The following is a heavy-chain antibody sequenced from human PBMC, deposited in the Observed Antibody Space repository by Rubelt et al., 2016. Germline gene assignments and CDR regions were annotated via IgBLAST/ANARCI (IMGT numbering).Heavy chain of an antibody. Sequence: VSCKASGYTFTSYPMNWVRQAPGQGLEWMGWINTNTGNPTYAQGFTGRFVFSLDTSVSTAYLQISSLKAEDTAVYYCARDYLSYGYVWWFDPWGQGTLVTVSS. V-gene: IGHV7-4-1*02. CDR2: INTNTGNP. J-gene: IGHJ5*02. CDR3: ARDYLSYGYVWWFDP. CDR1: GYTFTSYP. D-gene: IGHD5-18*01.